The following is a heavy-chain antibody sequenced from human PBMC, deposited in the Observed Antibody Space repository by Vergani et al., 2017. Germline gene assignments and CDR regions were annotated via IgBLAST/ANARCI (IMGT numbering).Heavy chain of an antibody. CDR2: ISYDGSNK. Sequence: QVQLVESGGGVVQPGRSLRLSCAASGFTFSSYGMHWVRQAPGKGLEWVAVISYDGSNKDYADSVKGRFTISRDNSKNTLYLKMNSLRAEDTAVYYCAKESDFDIWGRGTMVTVSS. J-gene: IGHJ3*02. V-gene: IGHV3-30*18. CDR3: AKESDFDI. CDR1: GFTFSSYG.